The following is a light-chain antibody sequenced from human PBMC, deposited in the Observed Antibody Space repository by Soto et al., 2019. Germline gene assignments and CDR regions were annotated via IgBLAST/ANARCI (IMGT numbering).Light chain of an antibody. CDR3: QQYNSYWYT. CDR2: KAS. CDR1: QSISNW. Sequence: DIPMTQSPSTLSASVGDRVTITCRASQSISNWLAWYQQKPGKAPKLLIYKASTLESGVPSRFSGSGSGTEFTLTISSLQPDDFATYFCQQYNSYWYTFGQGTKLDIK. V-gene: IGKV1-5*03. J-gene: IGKJ2*01.